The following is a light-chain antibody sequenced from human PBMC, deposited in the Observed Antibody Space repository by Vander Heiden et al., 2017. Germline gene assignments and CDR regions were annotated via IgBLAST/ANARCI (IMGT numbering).Light chain of an antibody. J-gene: IGKJ4*01. CDR3: QQLNSYPPTLT. CDR1: QGISSY. CDR2: AAS. V-gene: IGKV1-9*01. Sequence: DIPLTQSPSFLSASLGDRVTLTCWARQGISSYLAWYLQKPGKAPKLLIYAASTLQSGVPSRFSGSGSGTEFTLTISSLQPEDFATYYCQQLNSYPPTLTFGGGTKVEIK.